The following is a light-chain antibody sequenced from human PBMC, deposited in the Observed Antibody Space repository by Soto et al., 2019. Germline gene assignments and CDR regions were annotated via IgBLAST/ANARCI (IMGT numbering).Light chain of an antibody. CDR2: AAS. CDR3: QQYTSYPLT. V-gene: IGKV1-16*02. J-gene: IGKJ5*01. CDR1: QAINNY. Sequence: DIQMTQSPSSLSASVGDRVTITCRASQAINNYLAWFQQKPGRPPTSLIYAASSLQSGVPSKFSGSGSGTDFTLTISSLQPEDFATYYCQQYTSYPLTFGQGTRLEIK.